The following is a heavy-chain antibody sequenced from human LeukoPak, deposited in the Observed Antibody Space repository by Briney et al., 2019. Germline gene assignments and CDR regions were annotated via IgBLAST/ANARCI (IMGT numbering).Heavy chain of an antibody. J-gene: IGHJ5*02. Sequence: PGGSLRLSCAASGFTFSSYSMNWVRQAPGKGLEWVSSISSSSSYIYYADSVKGRFTISRDNAENSLYLQMNSLRAEDTAVYYCARGSDYGDYWFDPWGQGTLVTVSS. CDR2: ISSSSSYI. V-gene: IGHV3-21*01. CDR1: GFTFSSYS. CDR3: ARGSDYGDYWFDP. D-gene: IGHD4-17*01.